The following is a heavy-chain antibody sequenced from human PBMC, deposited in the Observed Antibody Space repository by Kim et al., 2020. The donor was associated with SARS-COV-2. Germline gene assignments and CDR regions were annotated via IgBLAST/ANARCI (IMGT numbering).Heavy chain of an antibody. CDR1: GYSFTSYW. V-gene: IGHV5-51*01. D-gene: IGHD2-15*01. CDR2: IYPGDSDT. Sequence: GESLKISCKGSGYSFTSYWIGWVRQMPGKGLEWMGIIYPGDSDTRYSPSFQGQVTISADKSISTAYLQWSSLKASDTAMYYCARLGLKKRYCSGGSCYPGWFDPWGQGTLVTVSS. CDR3: ARLGLKKRYCSGGSCYPGWFDP. J-gene: IGHJ5*02.